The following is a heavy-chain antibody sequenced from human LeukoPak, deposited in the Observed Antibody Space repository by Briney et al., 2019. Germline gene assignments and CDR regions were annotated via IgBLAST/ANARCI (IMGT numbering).Heavy chain of an antibody. CDR1: GFTFSNYW. J-gene: IGHJ4*02. D-gene: IGHD6-13*01. Sequence: PGGSLRLSCAASGFTFSNYWMSWVRQAPGKGLEWVANIKHDGSEKYYVDSVKGRFTISRDNAKNSLYLQMNSLRTEDTAVYYCARDSSARAASLGGGSGYWGQGTLVTVSS. V-gene: IGHV3-7*01. CDR3: ARDSSARAASLGGGSGY. CDR2: IKHDGSEK.